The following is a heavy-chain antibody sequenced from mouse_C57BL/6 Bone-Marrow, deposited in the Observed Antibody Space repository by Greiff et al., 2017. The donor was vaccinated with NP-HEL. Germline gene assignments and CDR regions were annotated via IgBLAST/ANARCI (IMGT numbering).Heavy chain of an antibody. CDR2: ISNLAYSI. V-gene: IGHV5-15*01. CDR1: GFTFSDYG. Sequence: EVMLVESGGGLVQPGGSLKLSCAASGFTFSDYGMAWVRQAPRTGPEWVAFISNLAYSIYYADTVTGRFTISRENAKNTLYLEMSSLRSEDTAMYYCARPMDYWGQGTAVTVSS. CDR3: ARPMDY. J-gene: IGHJ4*01.